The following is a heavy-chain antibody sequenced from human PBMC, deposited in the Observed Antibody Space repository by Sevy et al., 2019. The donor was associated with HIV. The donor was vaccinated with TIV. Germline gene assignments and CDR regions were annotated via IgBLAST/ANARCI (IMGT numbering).Heavy chain of an antibody. J-gene: IGHJ3*02. Sequence: SETLSLTCTVSGGSISSYYWSWIRQPAGKGLEWIGRIYTSGGTNYNPSLKSRVTMSVDTSKNQFSLKLSSVTAADTAVYYCAREWELPEVSAFDIWGQGTMVTVSS. CDR3: AREWELPEVSAFDI. D-gene: IGHD1-26*01. CDR2: IYTSGGT. V-gene: IGHV4-4*07. CDR1: GGSISSYY.